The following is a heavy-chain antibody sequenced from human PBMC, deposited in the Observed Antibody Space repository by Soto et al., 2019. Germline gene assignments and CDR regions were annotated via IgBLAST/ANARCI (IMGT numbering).Heavy chain of an antibody. CDR3: ARLRAYYDILTGPIDY. D-gene: IGHD3-9*01. Sequence: QLQLQESGPGLVKPSETLSLTCTVSGGSISSSSYYWGWIRQPPGKGLEWIGSIYYSGSTYYIPPLKSRVSISVVTSKNQFSLKLSSVTAADTAVYYCARLRAYYDILTGPIDYWGQGTLVTVSS. V-gene: IGHV4-39*01. CDR2: IYYSGST. J-gene: IGHJ4*02. CDR1: GGSISSSSYY.